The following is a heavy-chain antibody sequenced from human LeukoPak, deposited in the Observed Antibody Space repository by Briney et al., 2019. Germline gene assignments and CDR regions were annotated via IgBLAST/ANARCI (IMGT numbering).Heavy chain of an antibody. CDR3: ARDGWGSGRYKDYYYMDV. V-gene: IGHV3-21*01. J-gene: IGHJ6*03. Sequence: PGGSLRLSCAASGFTFSSYSMNWVRQAPGKGLEWVSSISSSSSYIYYADSVKGRFTISRDNAKNSLYLQMNSLRAEDTAVYYCARDGWGSGRYKDYYYMDVWGKGTTVTVSS. CDR2: ISSSSSYI. CDR1: GFTFSSYS. D-gene: IGHD6-19*01.